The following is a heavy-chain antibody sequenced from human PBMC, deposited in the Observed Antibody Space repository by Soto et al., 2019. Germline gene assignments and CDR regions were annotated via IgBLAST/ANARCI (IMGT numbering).Heavy chain of an antibody. CDR2: IHHSGTT. V-gene: IGHV4-4*02. CDR3: ARYDYGSGDDYNIDY. Sequence: QVQLQESGPGLVKPSGTLSLTCAVFGGSISSINWWSWVRQSPGRGLEWIGEIHHSGTTNYNPSLRSRVSISVDKSKNQFSLKLSTVTAADTAVYYCARYDYGSGDDYNIDYWGQGTLVTVSS. CDR1: GGSISSINW. D-gene: IGHD3-10*01. J-gene: IGHJ4*02.